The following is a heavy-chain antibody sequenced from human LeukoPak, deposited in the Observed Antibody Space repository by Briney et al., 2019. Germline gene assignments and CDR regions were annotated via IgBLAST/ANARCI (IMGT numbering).Heavy chain of an antibody. D-gene: IGHD6-13*01. Sequence: GGSLRLSCAASGFTFSSYAVSWVRQAPGKGLEWVSAISGSGDSTYYGDSVKGRFTISRDNSKNTLYLQMNSLRAEDTAVYYCAKTRSLDSSSWSHGDYWGQGTLVTVSS. CDR3: AKTRSLDSSSWSHGDY. CDR2: ISGSGDST. V-gene: IGHV3-23*01. CDR1: GFTFSSYA. J-gene: IGHJ4*02.